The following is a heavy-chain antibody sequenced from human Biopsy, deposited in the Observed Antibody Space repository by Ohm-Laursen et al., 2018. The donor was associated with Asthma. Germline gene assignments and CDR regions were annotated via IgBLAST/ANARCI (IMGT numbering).Heavy chain of an antibody. V-gene: IGHV4-31*11. Sequence: TLSLTCAVYGGSFSGYYWSWIRQHPGKGLEWIGYIYYSGSTYYNPSLKSRVTISVDTSKNQFSLNLSSVTAADTAVYYWARWGSFGFDYWGQGTLVTVSS. J-gene: IGHJ4*02. CDR2: IYYSGST. CDR1: GGSFSGYY. CDR3: ARWGSFGFDY. D-gene: IGHD7-27*01.